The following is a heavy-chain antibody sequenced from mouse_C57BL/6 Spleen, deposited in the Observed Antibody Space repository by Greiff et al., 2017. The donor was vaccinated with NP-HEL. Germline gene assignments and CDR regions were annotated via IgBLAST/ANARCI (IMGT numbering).Heavy chain of an antibody. J-gene: IGHJ1*03. D-gene: IGHD1-1*01. Sequence: VQLQQSGPELVKPGASVKIPCKASGYTFTDYNMDWVKQSHGKSLEWIGDINPNNGGTIYNQKFKGKATLTVEKSSSTAYMELRSLTSEDTAVYYCARGEYYGSSYWYFEVWGTGTTVTVSS. CDR2: INPNNGGT. V-gene: IGHV1-18*01. CDR3: ARGEYYGSSYWYFEV. CDR1: GYTFTDYN.